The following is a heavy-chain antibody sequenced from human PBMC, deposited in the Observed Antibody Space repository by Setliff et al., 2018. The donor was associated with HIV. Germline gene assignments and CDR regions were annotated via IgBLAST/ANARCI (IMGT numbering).Heavy chain of an antibody. CDR2: IYLSGST. D-gene: IGHD4-17*01. J-gene: IGHJ6*02. V-gene: IGHV4-38-2*01. Sequence: NPSETLSLTCAVSGYSISGSYYWAWIRQPPGKGLEWIANIYLSGSTNYNPSLKGRVTISLDTSKNQFYLKLNSVTAADTAIYYCTRGGPTVAYGVDVWGQGTTVTVS. CDR3: TRGGPTVAYGVDV. CDR1: GYSISGSYY.